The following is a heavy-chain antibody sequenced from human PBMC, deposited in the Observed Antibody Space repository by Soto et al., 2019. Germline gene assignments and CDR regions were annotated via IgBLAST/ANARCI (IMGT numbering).Heavy chain of an antibody. J-gene: IGHJ6*02. Sequence: PGESLQNSCKGSGYSFTSYWIGWVRQMPGKGLEWMGIIYPGDSDTRYSPSFQGQVTISADKSISTAYLQWSSLKASDTAMYYCARSHSSGYYYSYYYGMDVWGQGTTVTVSS. CDR2: IYPGDSDT. CDR1: GYSFTSYW. V-gene: IGHV5-51*01. CDR3: ARSHSSGYYYSYYYGMDV. D-gene: IGHD3-22*01.